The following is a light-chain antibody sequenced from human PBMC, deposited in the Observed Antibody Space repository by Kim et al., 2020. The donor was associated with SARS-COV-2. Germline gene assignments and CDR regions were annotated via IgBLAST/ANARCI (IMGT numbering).Light chain of an antibody. J-gene: IGKJ5*01. V-gene: IGKV3-20*01. CDR2: ITS. Sequence: SQGERATRAGRDSQRGISNYLAKYQQKPGQSPRLLIYITSTRDSGIPDKFSGSGSGTDFFLTIRKLEPEDFAVYYCQQYGSIPSTFGQGKLLEIK. CDR3: QQYGSIPST. CDR1: QRGISNY.